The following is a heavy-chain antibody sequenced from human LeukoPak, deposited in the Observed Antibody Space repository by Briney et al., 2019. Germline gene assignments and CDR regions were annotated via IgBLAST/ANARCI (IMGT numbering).Heavy chain of an antibody. CDR2: ISWNSGSI. CDR1: GFTFDDYA. CDR3: ARAHYDILTGIGGFDY. V-gene: IGHV3-9*01. D-gene: IGHD3-9*01. J-gene: IGHJ4*02. Sequence: GGSLRLSCAASGFTFDDYAMHWVRQGPGKGLEWVSGISWNSGSIGYADSVKGRFTISRDNAKNSLYLQMNSLRAEDTAVYYCARAHYDILTGIGGFDYWGQGTLVTVSS.